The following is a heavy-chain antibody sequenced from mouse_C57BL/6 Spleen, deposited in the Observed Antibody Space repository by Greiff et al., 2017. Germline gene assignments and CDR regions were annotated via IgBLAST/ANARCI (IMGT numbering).Heavy chain of an antibody. CDR2: IYPRSGNT. Sequence: VKLMESGAELARPGASVKLSCKASGYTFTSYGISWVKQRTGQGLEWIGEIYPRSGNTYYNEKFKGKATLTADKSSSTAYMELRSLTSEDSAVYFCARARHYYGSSYGWYFDVWGTGTTVTVSS. D-gene: IGHD1-1*01. CDR1: GYTFTSYG. V-gene: IGHV1-81*01. CDR3: ARARHYYGSSYGWYFDV. J-gene: IGHJ1*03.